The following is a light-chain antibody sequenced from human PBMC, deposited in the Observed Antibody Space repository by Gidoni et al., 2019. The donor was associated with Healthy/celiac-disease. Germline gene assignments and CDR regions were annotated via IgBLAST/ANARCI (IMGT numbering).Light chain of an antibody. CDR3: QQAHSTPVT. J-gene: IGKJ1*01. V-gene: IGKV1-39*01. CDR1: QSLSSY. CDR2: SAS. Sequence: DIQMTQSPSSLSASVGDRVSITCRASQSLSSYLNWYQQKPGKAPKLLIYSASSLQSGVPSRFSGSGSGTDFTLTISSLQPEDFATYYCQQAHSTPVTFGQGTKVEIK.